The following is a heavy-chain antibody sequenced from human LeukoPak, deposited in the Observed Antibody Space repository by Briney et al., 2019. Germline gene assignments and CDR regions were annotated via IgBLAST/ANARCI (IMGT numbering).Heavy chain of an antibody. D-gene: IGHD3-10*01. V-gene: IGHV1-8*01. CDR2: MNPNSGNT. CDR3: AREYYYGSGSYSTNYYYGMDV. Sequence: ASVKVSCKASGYTFTSYDINWVRQATGQGLEWMGWMNPNSGNTGYAQKFQGRVTMTRNTSISTAYMELSSLRSEDTAVYYCAREYYYGSGSYSTNYYYGMDVWGQGTTVTVSS. J-gene: IGHJ6*02. CDR1: GYTFTSYD.